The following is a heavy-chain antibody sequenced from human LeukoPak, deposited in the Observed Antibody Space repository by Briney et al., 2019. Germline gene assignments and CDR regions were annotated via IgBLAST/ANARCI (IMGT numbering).Heavy chain of an antibody. Sequence: GRSLRLSCAASVFTFSIYWMSWVRQAPAKGREWVANIKQGGGETYSVDSVQRRYTISRANAKHSLYLQMNSLRAEDTAVYYCARDAPIAYYRDPYYFDYWGQGTLVTVSS. CDR2: IKQGGGET. CDR3: ARDAPIAYYRDPYYFDY. D-gene: IGHD2-21*01. J-gene: IGHJ4*02. CDR1: VFTFSIYW. V-gene: IGHV3-7*01.